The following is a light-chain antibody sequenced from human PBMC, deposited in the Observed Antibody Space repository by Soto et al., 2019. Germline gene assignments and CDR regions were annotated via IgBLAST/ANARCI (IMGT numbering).Light chain of an antibody. CDR2: EVD. CDR3: TSYTKRTTLL. V-gene: IGLV2-14*01. Sequence: QSALTQPASVSGSPGQSITISCTGTSSDVGGYSYVSWYQHHPGKAPKLIIYEVDYRPSGVSNRFSGSKSGNTASLTISGLQAEDEADYYCTSYTKRTTLLFGGGTKVTVL. J-gene: IGLJ2*01. CDR1: SSDVGGYSY.